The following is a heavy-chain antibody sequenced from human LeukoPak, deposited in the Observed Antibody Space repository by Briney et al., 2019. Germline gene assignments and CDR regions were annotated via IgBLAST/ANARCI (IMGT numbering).Heavy chain of an antibody. CDR3: ARTTGYYDSSGYFRWFDP. CDR1: GYTFTSYG. CDR2: NSAYNGNT. V-gene: IGHV1-18*01. J-gene: IGHJ5*02. Sequence: ASVKVSCKASGYTFTSYGISWVRQAPGQGLEWMGWNSAYNGNTNYAQKLQGRVTMTTDTSTSTAYMELRSLRSDDTAVYYCARTTGYYDSSGYFRWFDPWGQGTLVTVSS. D-gene: IGHD3-22*01.